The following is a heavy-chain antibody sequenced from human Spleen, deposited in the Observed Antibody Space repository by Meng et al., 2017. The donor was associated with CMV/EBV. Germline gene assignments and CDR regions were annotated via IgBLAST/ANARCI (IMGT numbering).Heavy chain of an antibody. CDR3: ARVGSGYYDSSGHFDY. Sequence: GSLKISCAASGFTVSSNYMSWVRQAPGKGLEWVSVIYSGGSTYYADSVKGRFTISRDNSKNTLYLQMNSLRAEDTAVYYCARVGSGYYDSSGHFDYWGQGTLVTVSS. CDR1: GFTVSSNY. CDR2: IYSGGST. J-gene: IGHJ4*02. D-gene: IGHD3-22*01. V-gene: IGHV3-66*02.